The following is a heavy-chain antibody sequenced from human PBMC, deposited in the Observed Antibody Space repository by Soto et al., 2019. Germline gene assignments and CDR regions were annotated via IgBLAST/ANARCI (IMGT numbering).Heavy chain of an antibody. CDR2: IYYSGNT. V-gene: IGHV4-39*01. J-gene: IGHJ4*02. CDR3: ARQYYFGSGTYYNQPFAL. Sequence: SETLSLTCTVSGGSISSSSYYWGWIRQPPGKGLEWIGSIYYSGNTYYNPSLKSRVTISVDTAKNQFSLKLSSVTAADTAVYYCARQYYFGSGTYYNQPFALWGQGTLVTVSS. CDR1: GGSISSSSYY. D-gene: IGHD3-10*01.